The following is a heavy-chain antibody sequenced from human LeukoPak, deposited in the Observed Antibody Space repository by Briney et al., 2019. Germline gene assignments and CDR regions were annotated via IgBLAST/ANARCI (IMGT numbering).Heavy chain of an antibody. V-gene: IGHV3-23*01. CDR3: AKQNWGSVGFDY. D-gene: IGHD7-27*01. J-gene: IGHJ4*02. CDR2: ISGSGGST. Sequence: GGSLRLSCAASGFTFSSYSMSWVRHAPGKGLEWVSAISGSGGSTYYADSVKGRFTISRDNSKNTLYLQMNSLRAEDAAVYYCAKQNWGSVGFDYWGQGTLVTVSS. CDR1: GFTFSSYS.